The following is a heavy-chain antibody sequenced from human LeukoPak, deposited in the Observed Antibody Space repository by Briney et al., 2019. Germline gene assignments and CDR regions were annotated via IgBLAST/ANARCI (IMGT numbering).Heavy chain of an antibody. D-gene: IGHD3-22*01. Sequence: SETLSLTCTVSGGSISSNSYYWGWIRQPPGKGLEWIGTIYYSGSTYCKPSLKSRVTISVDTSKNQFSLKLSSVTAADTAVYYCARERQYYYDSSGYFDYWGQGTLVTVSP. CDR2: IYYSGST. J-gene: IGHJ4*02. CDR3: ARERQYYYDSSGYFDY. CDR1: GGSISSNSYY. V-gene: IGHV4-39*07.